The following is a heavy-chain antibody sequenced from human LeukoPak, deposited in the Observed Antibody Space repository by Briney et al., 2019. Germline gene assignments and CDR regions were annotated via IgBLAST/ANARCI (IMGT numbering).Heavy chain of an antibody. Sequence: GGSLRLSCAASGFTFSSYWMSWVRQAPGKGLEWVANIKQDGREKYYVDSVKGRFTISRDNAKNSLYLQMNSLRAEDMALYYCAKGYSSSWFDWFDPWGQGTLVTVSS. CDR3: AKGYSSSWFDWFDP. D-gene: IGHD6-13*01. J-gene: IGHJ5*02. CDR1: GFTFSSYW. CDR2: IKQDGREK. V-gene: IGHV3-7*03.